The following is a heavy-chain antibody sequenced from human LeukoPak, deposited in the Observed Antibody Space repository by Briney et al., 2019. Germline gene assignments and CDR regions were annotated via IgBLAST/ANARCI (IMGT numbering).Heavy chain of an antibody. CDR3: AKDSGPGGSGWLAFDI. CDR1: GFTFSSYG. J-gene: IGHJ3*02. V-gene: IGHV3-30*18. D-gene: IGHD6-19*01. CDR2: ISYDGSNK. Sequence: PGGSLRLSCAASGFTFSSYGMHWVRQAPGKGLEWVAVISYDGSNKYYADSVKGRFTISRDNSKNTLHLQMNSLRAEDTAVYYCAKDSGPGGSGWLAFDIWGQGTMVTVSS.